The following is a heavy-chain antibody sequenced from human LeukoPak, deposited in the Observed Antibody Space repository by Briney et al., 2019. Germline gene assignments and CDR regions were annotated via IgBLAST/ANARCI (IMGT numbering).Heavy chain of an antibody. Sequence: GGSLRLSCAASGXTVSSNYMSWVRQAPGKGLEWVSVIFSGGTTYYADSVKGRFTISRHNSENTLYLQMNSLRGEDTAVYYCARGVLGYSYGFDYWGQGTLVTVSS. CDR3: ARGVLGYSYGFDY. J-gene: IGHJ4*02. V-gene: IGHV3-53*04. D-gene: IGHD5-18*01. CDR2: IFSGGTT. CDR1: GXTVSSNY.